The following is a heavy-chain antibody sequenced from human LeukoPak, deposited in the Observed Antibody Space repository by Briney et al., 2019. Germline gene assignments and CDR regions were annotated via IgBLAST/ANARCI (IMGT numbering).Heavy chain of an antibody. CDR3: AGGQGGTMVRGVIMLY. CDR2: IYTSGST. Sequence: SETLSLTCTVSGGSISSGSYYWSWIRQPAGKGLEWIGRIYTSGSTNYNPSLKSRVTISVDTSKNQFSLKLSSVTAADTAVYYCAGGQGGTMVRGVIMLYWGQGTLVTVSP. D-gene: IGHD3-10*01. V-gene: IGHV4-61*02. J-gene: IGHJ4*02. CDR1: GGSISSGSYY.